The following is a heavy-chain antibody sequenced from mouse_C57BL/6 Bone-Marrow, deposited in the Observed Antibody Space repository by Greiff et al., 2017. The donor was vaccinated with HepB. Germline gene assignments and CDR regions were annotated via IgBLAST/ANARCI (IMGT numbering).Heavy chain of an antibody. D-gene: IGHD1-1*01. CDR2: SRNKANDYTT. CDR1: GFTFSDFY. V-gene: IGHV7-1*01. J-gene: IGHJ1*03. Sequence: EVKLMESGGGLVQSGRSLRLSCATSGFTFSDFYMEWVRQAPGKGLEWIAASRNKANDYTTEYSASVKGRFIVSRDTSQSILYLQMNALRAEDTAIYYCARDADYGSSCWYFDVWGTGTTVTVSS. CDR3: ARDADYGSSCWYFDV.